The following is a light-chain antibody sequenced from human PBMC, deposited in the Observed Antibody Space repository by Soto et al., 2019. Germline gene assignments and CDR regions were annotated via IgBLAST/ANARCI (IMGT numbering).Light chain of an antibody. J-gene: IGKJ5*01. Sequence: ENVLTQSPGPLSLSPGERATLSCRASQSVSSTYSAWYQQKPGQAPRLLIYGASSRATGIPDRFSGSGSGTDFTLTISRLEPEDFAVYYCQQYGSFSITFGQGTRLEIK. CDR3: QQYGSFSIT. CDR2: GAS. CDR1: QSVSSTY. V-gene: IGKV3-20*01.